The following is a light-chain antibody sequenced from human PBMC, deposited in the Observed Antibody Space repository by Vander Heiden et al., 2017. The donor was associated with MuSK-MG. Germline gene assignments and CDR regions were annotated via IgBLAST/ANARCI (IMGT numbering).Light chain of an antibody. V-gene: IGLV2-23*02. Sequence: QSALTQPASVSGSPGQSITISCTGTSTDVGSYNLVSWYQQHPGKAPILIREEVSKRPSGVSNRGAGSKSGNNESLQIFGLQAYDEADYYCCSYAGRSTVVFGTETKVTVL. CDR3: CSYAGRSTVV. CDR2: EVS. CDR1: STDVGSYNL. J-gene: IGLJ1*01.